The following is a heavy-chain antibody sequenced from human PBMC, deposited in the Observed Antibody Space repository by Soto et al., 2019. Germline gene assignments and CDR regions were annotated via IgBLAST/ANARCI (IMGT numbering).Heavy chain of an antibody. V-gene: IGHV3-74*01. J-gene: IGHJ1*01. CDR1: GFSFSSSW. CDR2: INSDGSST. CDR3: VAGCSGC. Sequence: PGGSLRLSCVVSGFSFSSSWMHWVRQAPGKGLVWVSRINSDGSSTNYADSVKGRFTTSRDNAKNMLYLQMNSLRVEDTALYYCVAGCSGCWGQGTLVTVTS. D-gene: IGHD6-13*01.